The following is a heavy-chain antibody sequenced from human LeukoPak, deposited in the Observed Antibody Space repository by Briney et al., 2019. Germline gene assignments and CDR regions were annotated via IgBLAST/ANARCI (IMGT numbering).Heavy chain of an antibody. V-gene: IGHV1-3*01. Sequence: ASVKVSCKASGYTFTSYAMHWVRQAPGQRLEWMGWINAGNGNTKYSQKFQGRVTITRDTSASTAYMELSSLRSEDTAVYYCARDGGYCSGGSCYHSGMDVWGQGTTVTVSS. CDR3: ARDGGYCSGGSCYHSGMDV. CDR2: INAGNGNT. D-gene: IGHD2-15*01. CDR1: GYTFTSYA. J-gene: IGHJ6*02.